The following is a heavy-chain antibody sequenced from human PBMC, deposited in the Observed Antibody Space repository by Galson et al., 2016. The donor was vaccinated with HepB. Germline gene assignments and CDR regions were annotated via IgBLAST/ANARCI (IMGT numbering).Heavy chain of an antibody. CDR2: IKIKIDGETT. D-gene: IGHD2-2*02. CDR3: TTGPMGYCAGISCHIDFRARH. CDR1: GFTFSHAW. V-gene: IGHV3-15*01. J-gene: IGHJ4*02. Sequence: SLRLSCAASGFTFSHAWMSWVRQAPGKGLEWVGHIKIKIDGETTDYAAPVKGRFIISRDDSKDTLYLQMNSLKTEDTAVYFCTTGPMGYCAGISCHIDFRARHWGQGTLVTVSS.